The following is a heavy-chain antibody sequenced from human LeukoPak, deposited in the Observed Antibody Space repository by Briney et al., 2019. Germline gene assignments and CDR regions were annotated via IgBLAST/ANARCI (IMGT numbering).Heavy chain of an antibody. Sequence: SETLSLTCTVSGGSISSYYWSWIRQPAGKGLEWIGRIYASGSTNYNPSLKSRVTMSVDTSKNQFSLKLSSVTAADTAVYYCARETPYLTYDILTGYKGDAFDIWGQGTMVTVSS. CDR1: GGSISSYY. D-gene: IGHD3-9*01. CDR3: ARETPYLTYDILTGYKGDAFDI. J-gene: IGHJ3*02. CDR2: IYASGST. V-gene: IGHV4-4*07.